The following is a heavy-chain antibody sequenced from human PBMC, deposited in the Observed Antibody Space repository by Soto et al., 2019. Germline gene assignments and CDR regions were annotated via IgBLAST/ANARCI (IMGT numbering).Heavy chain of an antibody. CDR1: SGSISTGNW. J-gene: IGHJ4*02. D-gene: IGHD6-25*01. CDR3: ARVFSSGSGWMYYFDF. Sequence: QVELQESGPRLVKSSGTLSLTCEVSSGSISTGNWWSWVRQPPGKGREWIGEIYYTGATNYNPSPKSRVTMTIDKSKDQFSLILTSATAADTAVYYCARVFSSGSGWMYYFDFWGQGILVSVSS. CDR2: IYYTGAT. V-gene: IGHV4-4*02.